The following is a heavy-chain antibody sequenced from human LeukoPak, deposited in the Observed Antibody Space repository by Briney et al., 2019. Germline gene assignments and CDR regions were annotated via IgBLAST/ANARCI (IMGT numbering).Heavy chain of an antibody. J-gene: IGHJ5*01. CDR2: IYYSGST. CDR3: ARYSSSWFDY. D-gene: IGHD6-13*01. V-gene: IGHV4-59*01. Sequence: SETLSLTCTVSGGSISGYYWSWIRQPPGKGLEWIGYIYYSGSTNYNPSLKSRVTISVDTSKNQFSLKLSSVTAADTAVYYCARYSSSWFDYWGQGTLVTVSS. CDR1: GGSISGYY.